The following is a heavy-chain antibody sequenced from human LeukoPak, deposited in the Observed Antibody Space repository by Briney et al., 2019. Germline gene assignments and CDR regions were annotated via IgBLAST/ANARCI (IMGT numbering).Heavy chain of an antibody. CDR3: ALGNWNDAFDI. J-gene: IGHJ3*02. CDR1: GFTFSSYG. Sequence: GGSLRLSCAGSGFTFSSYGMNWVRQAPGKGLEWVSSISSSSSYIYYADSVKGRSTLARDNAKNSLYVQMNSLRAEDTAVYCCALGNWNDAFDIWGQGTMVTVSS. CDR2: ISSSSSYI. V-gene: IGHV3-21*01. D-gene: IGHD1-1*01.